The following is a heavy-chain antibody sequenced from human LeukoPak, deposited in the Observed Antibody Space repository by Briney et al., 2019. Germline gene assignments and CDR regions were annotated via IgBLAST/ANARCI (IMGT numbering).Heavy chain of an antibody. CDR3: ARPHNWNDHFDY. D-gene: IGHD1-20*01. CDR2: IYYSGST. Sequence: SETLSLTCTVSGGSISSSSYYWGWIRQPPRKGLEWIGSIYYSGSTDYNPSLKSRVTISVDTSKNQFSLKLSSVTAADTAVYYCARPHNWNDHFDYWGQGTLVTVSS. V-gene: IGHV4-39*01. CDR1: GGSISSSSYY. J-gene: IGHJ4*02.